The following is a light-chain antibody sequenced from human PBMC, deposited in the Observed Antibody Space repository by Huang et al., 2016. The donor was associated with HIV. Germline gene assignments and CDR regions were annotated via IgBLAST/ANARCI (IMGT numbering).Light chain of an antibody. Sequence: DVQMTQSPSSLSVSVGARVTIACRASQTIGTYVNWDQQKPGKVPSLLIYGGSNLHSGVPSRFSGSGSGTDFTLTISSLQPEDFATYYCQQSHSLPPAFGPGTIVDFE. CDR1: QTIGTY. CDR3: QQSHSLPPA. V-gene: IGKV1-39*01. CDR2: GGS. J-gene: IGKJ3*01.